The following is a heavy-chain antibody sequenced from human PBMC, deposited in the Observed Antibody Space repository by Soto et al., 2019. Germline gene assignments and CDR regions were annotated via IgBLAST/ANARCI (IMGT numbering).Heavy chain of an antibody. CDR1: GFTLNALD. J-gene: IGHJ3*02. V-gene: IGHV3-23*01. CDR3: AKDVDIVVVPAAPNDAFDI. D-gene: IGHD2-2*01. CDR2: ISDSGGST. Sequence: PGGSLRLSCEVSGFTLNALDIHWVRQPPGKGLEWVSSISDSGGSTYYADSVKGRFTISRDNSKNTLYLQMNSLRAEDTAVYYCAKDVDIVVVPAAPNDAFDIWGQGTMVTVSS.